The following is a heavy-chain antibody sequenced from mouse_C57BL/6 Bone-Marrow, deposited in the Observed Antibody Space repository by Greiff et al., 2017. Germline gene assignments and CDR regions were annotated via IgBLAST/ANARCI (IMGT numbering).Heavy chain of an antibody. V-gene: IGHV1-5*01. D-gene: IGHD2-5*01. Sequence: EVQLQESGTVLARPGASVKMSCKTSGYTFTSYWMHWVKQRPRQGLEWIGAIYPGNSDTSYNQKFKGKAKLTAVTSASTAYMELSSLTNEDSAVYYCTSEGDSNYSWYFDVWGTGTTVTVSS. CDR3: TSEGDSNYSWYFDV. CDR2: IYPGNSDT. J-gene: IGHJ1*03. CDR1: GYTFTSYW.